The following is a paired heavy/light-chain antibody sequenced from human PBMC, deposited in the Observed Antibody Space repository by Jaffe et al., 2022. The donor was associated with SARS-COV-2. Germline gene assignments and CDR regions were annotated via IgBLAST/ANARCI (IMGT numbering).Light chain of an antibody. V-gene: IGKV4-1*01. CDR2: WAS. CDR3: QQYYSIPLN. J-gene: IGKJ2*01. CDR1: QSILYSSNNKNS. Sequence: DIVMTQSPDSLAVSLGERATINCKSSQSILYSSNNKNSLAWYQKKPGQPPKLLISWASARVSGVPDRFSGSGSGTDFTLTISSLQAEDVAVYYCQQYYSIPLNFGQGTKLEIK.
Heavy chain of an antibody. CDR2: ISGDGAGT. J-gene: IGHJ5*02. CDR3: AKGSRGMGSTAKSAYNWFDP. D-gene: IGHD6-13*01. V-gene: IGHV3-43*02. CDR1: GFAFGDYG. Sequence: EVQLVESGGGVVQPGGSLRLSCAASGFAFGDYGMYWVRQPPGKGLESVSLISGDGAGTYYADSVKGRFTISRDNSKNSLYLQMNSLTTEDTALYYCAKGSRGMGSTAKSAYNWFDPWGQGVLVTVSS.